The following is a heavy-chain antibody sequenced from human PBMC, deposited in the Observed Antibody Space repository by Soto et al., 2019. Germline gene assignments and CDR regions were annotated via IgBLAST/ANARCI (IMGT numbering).Heavy chain of an antibody. Sequence: QVQLQESGPGLVKPSQTLSLTCTVSGDSMTTVGYYWTWIRQHPGQGLEWIGFISYSGSTYYSSSLKRRVAISADTSKNQFSLKLNSVTAADTAVYYCTMGDYWGQGTLVTVSS. CDR1: GDSMTTVGYY. CDR2: ISYSGST. CDR3: TMGDY. V-gene: IGHV4-31*03. J-gene: IGHJ4*02. D-gene: IGHD3-16*01.